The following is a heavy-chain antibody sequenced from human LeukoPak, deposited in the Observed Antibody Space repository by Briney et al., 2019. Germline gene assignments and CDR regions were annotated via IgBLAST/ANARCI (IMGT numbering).Heavy chain of an antibody. Sequence: PGGSLRLSWAASGFTFSNYAMTWVRQGPGKGLELVSVISGGGDYTLYADAVKGRYTTSRDNSKNTLCLQMSSLRAEDTAVYYCAKNHGDSRPYYDYWGQGILVTVSS. CDR1: GFTFSNYA. V-gene: IGHV3-23*01. J-gene: IGHJ4*02. D-gene: IGHD4-17*01. CDR2: ISGGGDYT. CDR3: AKNHGDSRPYYDY.